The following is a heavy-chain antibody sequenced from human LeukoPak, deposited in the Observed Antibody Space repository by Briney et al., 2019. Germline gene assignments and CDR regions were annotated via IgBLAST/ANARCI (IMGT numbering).Heavy chain of an antibody. CDR3: AREGFYYFDF. Sequence: GGSLRLSCAASGFTFSSHGMNWVRQDPEKGLEWVSRINGDGSSTTYADSVKGRFTISRDNAKNTVYLRMNSLRAEDTAVYYCAREGFYYFDFWGQGTLVTVSS. CDR1: GFTFSSHG. J-gene: IGHJ4*01. V-gene: IGHV3-74*01. CDR2: INGDGSST.